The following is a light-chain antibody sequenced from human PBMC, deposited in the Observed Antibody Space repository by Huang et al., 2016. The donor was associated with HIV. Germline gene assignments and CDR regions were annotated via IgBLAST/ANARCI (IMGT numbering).Light chain of an antibody. V-gene: IGKV3-15*01. J-gene: IGKJ3*01. CDR3: QQFNNWPPRFT. Sequence: EIVMTQSPATLSVSPGERATLSCRASQNIGDNLTWYQHKPGQAPRLLIYGASPRATGNPPRFRGSGCGTEFTLTISGLESEDFAVYYCQQFNNWPPRFTFGPGTTVDVK. CDR1: QNIGDN. CDR2: GAS.